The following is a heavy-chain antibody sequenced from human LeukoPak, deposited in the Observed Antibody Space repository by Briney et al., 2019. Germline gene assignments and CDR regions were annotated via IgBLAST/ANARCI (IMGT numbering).Heavy chain of an antibody. CDR3: ARHGGTYYYDSSGYPGAFDI. D-gene: IGHD3-22*01. J-gene: IGHJ3*02. Sequence: SETLSLTCTVSGGSISSYYWSWIRQPAGKGLEWIGRIYTSGSTNYNPSLKSRVTMSVDTSKNQFSLKLSSVTAADTAVYYCARHGGTYYYDSSGYPGAFDIWGQGTMVTVSS. V-gene: IGHV4-4*07. CDR2: IYTSGST. CDR1: GGSISSYY.